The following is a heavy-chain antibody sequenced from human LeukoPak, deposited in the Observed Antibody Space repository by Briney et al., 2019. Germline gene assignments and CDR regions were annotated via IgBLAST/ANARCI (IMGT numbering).Heavy chain of an antibody. CDR1: GYTFTGYY. CDR3: ARVLAAALVF. CDR2: INPNSGGT. J-gene: IGHJ4*01. D-gene: IGHD6-13*01. Sequence: GASVKVSCKASGYTFTGYYIHWVRQAPGQGLEWMGRINPNSGGTDYAPKFQGRVTMTRDTSISTAFMELSSLRSDDTAVYYCARVLAAALVFWGHGTLVTVSS. V-gene: IGHV1-2*06.